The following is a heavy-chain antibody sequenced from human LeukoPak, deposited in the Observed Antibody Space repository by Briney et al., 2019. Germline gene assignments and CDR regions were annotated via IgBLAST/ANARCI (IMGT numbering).Heavy chain of an antibody. CDR2: ISYDGSSK. Sequence: GGSLRLSCAASGFTFSSYAIHWVRQAPGKGLEWGATISYDGSSKYYAASVKGRFTISRDNSNHTLYLQMNSLRVEDTAVYYCARDPYDSSGYWHPDYWGQGTLVTVSS. CDR3: ARDPYDSSGYWHPDY. J-gene: IGHJ4*02. D-gene: IGHD3-22*01. CDR1: GFTFSSYA. V-gene: IGHV3-30-3*01.